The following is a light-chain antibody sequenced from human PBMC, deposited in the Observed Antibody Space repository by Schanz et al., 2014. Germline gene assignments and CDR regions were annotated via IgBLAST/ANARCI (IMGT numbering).Light chain of an antibody. CDR2: ANN. Sequence: QSVLTQPPSVSAAPGQKVTISCSGNTSNIGSNFVSWYQHLPGTAPKLLILANNERPSGIPDRFSGSKSGTSATLDITGLQAEDEADYYCQSYDSSLSGPVFGGGTKLTVL. V-gene: IGLV1-51*01. CDR3: QSYDSSLSGPV. CDR1: TSNIGSNF. J-gene: IGLJ2*01.